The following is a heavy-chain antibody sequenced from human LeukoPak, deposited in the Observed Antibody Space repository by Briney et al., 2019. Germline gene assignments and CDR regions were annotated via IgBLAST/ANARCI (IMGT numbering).Heavy chain of an antibody. CDR2: IYYSGTT. V-gene: IGHV4-59*01. J-gene: IGHJ4*02. CDR1: GGSISSYY. D-gene: IGHD6-13*01. CDR3: ARGVYIAAAQYGY. Sequence: SETPSLTCTVAGGSISSYYWSWIRQPPGKGLEWIGYIYYSGTTNYNPSLKSRVTISVDTSKNQFSLKLSSVTAADTAVYYCARGVYIAAAQYGYWGQGTLVSVSS.